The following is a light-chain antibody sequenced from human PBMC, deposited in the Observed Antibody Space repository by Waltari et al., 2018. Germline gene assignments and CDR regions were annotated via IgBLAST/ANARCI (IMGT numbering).Light chain of an antibody. CDR2: AAS. V-gene: IGKV1-39*01. J-gene: IGKJ1*01. Sequence: DIQMTQSPSSLSASVGDRVTITCRASQTISSYLNWYQQKPEKAPKLLIYAASSLQSGVPSRFSGTGAGTDFTLTIDSLQSEDSAVYYCHQYHAWPPGRMFGQGTKVEMK. CDR3: HQYHAWPPGRM. CDR1: QTISSY.